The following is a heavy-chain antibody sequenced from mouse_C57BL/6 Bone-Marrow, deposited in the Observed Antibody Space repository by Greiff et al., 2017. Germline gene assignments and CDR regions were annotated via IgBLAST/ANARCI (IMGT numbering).Heavy chain of an antibody. V-gene: IGHV5-12*01. D-gene: IGHD2-4*01. J-gene: IGHJ3*01. Sequence: EVMLVESGGGLVQPGGSLKLSCAASGFTFSDYYMYWVRQTPEKRLEWVAYISNGGGSTYYPDTVKGRFTISRDNAKNTLYLQMSRLKSEDTAMYYCARREYDYDAEGAWFAYWGQGTLVTVSA. CDR2: ISNGGGST. CDR1: GFTFSDYY. CDR3: ARREYDYDAEGAWFAY.